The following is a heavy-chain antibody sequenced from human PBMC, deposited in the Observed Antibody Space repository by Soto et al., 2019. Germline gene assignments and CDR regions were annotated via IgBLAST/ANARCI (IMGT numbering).Heavy chain of an antibody. J-gene: IGHJ6*03. CDR3: ARDGTLGYCSSTSCYRHYYMDV. Sequence: TSETLSLTCAVYGGSFSGYYWSWIRQPPGKGLEWIGEINHSGSTNYNPSLKSRVTISVDTSKNQFSLKLSSVTAADTAVYYCARDGTLGYCSSTSCYRHYYMDVWGKGTTVTVSS. CDR2: INHSGST. CDR1: GGSFSGYY. D-gene: IGHD2-2*02. V-gene: IGHV4-34*01.